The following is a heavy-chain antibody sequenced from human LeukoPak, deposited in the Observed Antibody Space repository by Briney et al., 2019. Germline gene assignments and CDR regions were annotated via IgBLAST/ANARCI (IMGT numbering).Heavy chain of an antibody. CDR2: ISGSGGST. Sequence: GGSLRLSCAASGFTFSSYAMSWVRQAPGKRLEWVSAISGSGGSTYYADSVKGRFTISRDNSKNTLYLQMNSLRAEDTAVYYCAKNLVGGYDGTDYWGQGTLVTVSS. CDR1: GFTFSSYA. V-gene: IGHV3-23*01. CDR3: AKNLVGGYDGTDY. D-gene: IGHD5-12*01. J-gene: IGHJ4*02.